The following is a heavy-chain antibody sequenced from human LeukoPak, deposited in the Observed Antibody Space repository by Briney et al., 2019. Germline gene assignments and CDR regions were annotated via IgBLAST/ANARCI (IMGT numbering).Heavy chain of an antibody. J-gene: IGHJ4*02. Sequence: SQTLSLTCTVSGGSISSGGYYWSWIRQHPGKGLEWIGYIYYSGSTYYNPSLKSRATISVDTSKNQFSLKLSSVTAADTAVYYCARADYGLGPSYFDYWGQGTLVTVSS. D-gene: IGHD4-17*01. CDR2: IYYSGST. CDR1: GGSISSGGYY. CDR3: ARADYGLGPSYFDY. V-gene: IGHV4-31*03.